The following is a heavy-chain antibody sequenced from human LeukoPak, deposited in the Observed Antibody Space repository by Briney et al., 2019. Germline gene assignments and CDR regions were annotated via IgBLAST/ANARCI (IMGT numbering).Heavy chain of an antibody. J-gene: IGHJ5*02. V-gene: IGHV1-18*01. D-gene: IGHD6-13*01. CDR1: GYTFTSYG. Sequence: GPVKVSFKASGYTFTSYGISWVRQAPGQGLEWMGWISAYNGNTNYAQKLQGRVTMTTDTSTSTAYMELRSLRSDDTAVYYCAREGDSHLDQWFDPWGQGTLVTVSS. CDR2: ISAYNGNT. CDR3: AREGDSHLDQWFDP.